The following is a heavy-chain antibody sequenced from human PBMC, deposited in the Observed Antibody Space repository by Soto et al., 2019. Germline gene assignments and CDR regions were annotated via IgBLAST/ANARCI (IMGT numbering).Heavy chain of an antibody. J-gene: IGHJ4*02. CDR3: ARTSGFSDIVVVPAGDY. CDR2: ISAYNGNT. V-gene: IGHV1-18*01. Sequence: ASVKVSCKASGYTFTSYGISWVRQAPGQVLEWMGWISAYNGNTNYAQKLQGRVTMTTDTSTSTAYMELRSLRSDDTAVYYCARTSGFSDIVVVPAGDYWGQGTLVTVSS. D-gene: IGHD2-2*01. CDR1: GYTFTSYG.